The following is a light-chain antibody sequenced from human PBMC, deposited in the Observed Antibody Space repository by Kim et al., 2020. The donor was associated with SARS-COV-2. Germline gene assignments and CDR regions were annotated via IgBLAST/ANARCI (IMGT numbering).Light chain of an antibody. J-gene: IGKJ5*01. CDR1: QSVDSRY. V-gene: IGKV3-20*01. CDR2: HAS. Sequence: PGERPTLSCRASQSVDSRYFAWYQQKPGQAPRLLLHHASGRATGIPDRFSGSGSETEFTLTISRLEPEDFAIYYCQQYGKTPPITFGEGTRLEIK. CDR3: QQYGKTPPIT.